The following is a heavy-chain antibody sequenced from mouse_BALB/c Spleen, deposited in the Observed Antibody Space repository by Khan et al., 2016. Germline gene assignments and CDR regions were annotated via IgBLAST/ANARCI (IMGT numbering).Heavy chain of an antibody. D-gene: IGHD1-1*01. CDR3: ARHRYYYGSSRYCDV. CDR1: GYTFTNYG. Sequence: QIQLVQSGPELKKPGKTVKISCKASGYTFTNYGMNWVKQAPGKGLKWMGWINTYSGESTYADDFKGRFAFSLETSANTDYLQINNLKNEDTATYFSARHRYYYGSSRYCDVWGAGTTVTVSS. V-gene: IGHV9-3-1*01. CDR2: INTYSGES. J-gene: IGHJ1*01.